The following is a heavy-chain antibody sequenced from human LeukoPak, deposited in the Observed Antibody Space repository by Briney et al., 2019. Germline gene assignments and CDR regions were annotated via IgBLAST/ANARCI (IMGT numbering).Heavy chain of an antibody. CDR3: AKEGVAATYNY. Sequence: GGSLRLSCAASGFTFDDYAMHWVRQAPGKGLDWVSGISWNSGSIGYADSVKGRFTISRDNAKNSLYLQMNSLRAEDTALYYCAKEGVAATYNYWGQGTLVTVSS. CDR2: ISWNSGSI. V-gene: IGHV3-9*01. D-gene: IGHD2-15*01. CDR1: GFTFDDYA. J-gene: IGHJ4*02.